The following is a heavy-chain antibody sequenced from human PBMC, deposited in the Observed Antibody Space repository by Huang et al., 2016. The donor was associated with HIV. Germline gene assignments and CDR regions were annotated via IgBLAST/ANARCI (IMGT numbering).Heavy chain of an antibody. CDR1: GLSVSGNY. Sequence: EVQVVESGGGLTQPGGSLRLSCVVSGLSVSGNYMTWVRQAPGKGLGWIASFDNGDDTFYADSVKGRFTISRDNSRNTVFLQMNSLRAEDTAVYYCATFTIFGVDKGVWGQGTTVTVSS. D-gene: IGHD3-3*01. CDR2: FDNGDDT. CDR3: ATFTIFGVDKGV. V-gene: IGHV3-53*01. J-gene: IGHJ6*02.